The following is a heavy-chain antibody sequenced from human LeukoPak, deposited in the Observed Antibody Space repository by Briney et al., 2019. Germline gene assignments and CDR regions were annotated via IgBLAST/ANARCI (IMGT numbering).Heavy chain of an antibody. J-gene: IGHJ4*02. Sequence: GGSLRLSCVASGFTFSSYAMSWVRQAPGKGPEWVSGITGSGETTFYADSVKGRFTISRDNAKNTLYLQMNSLRAEDTAVYYCARAAYYGDYHFDYWGQGTLVTVSS. CDR2: ITGSGETT. CDR3: ARAAYYGDYHFDY. D-gene: IGHD4-17*01. CDR1: GFTFSSYA. V-gene: IGHV3-23*01.